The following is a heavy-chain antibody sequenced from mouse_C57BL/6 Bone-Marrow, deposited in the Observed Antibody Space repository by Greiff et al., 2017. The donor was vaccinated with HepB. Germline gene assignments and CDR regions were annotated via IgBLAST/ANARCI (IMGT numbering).Heavy chain of an antibody. V-gene: IGHV5-15*01. Sequence: EVKLVESGGGLVQPGGSLKLSCAASGFTFSDYGMPWVRQAPRKGPEWVAFISNLAYSIYYADTVTGRFTISRENAKNTLYLEMSSLRSEDTAMYYCARVYYYGSSHAMDYWGQGTSVTVSS. CDR2: ISNLAYSI. CDR3: ARVYYYGSSHAMDY. CDR1: GFTFSDYG. D-gene: IGHD1-1*01. J-gene: IGHJ4*01.